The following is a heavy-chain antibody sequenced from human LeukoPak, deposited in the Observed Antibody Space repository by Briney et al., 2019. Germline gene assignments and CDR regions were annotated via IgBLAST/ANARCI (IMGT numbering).Heavy chain of an antibody. Sequence: SVKVSCKASGFTFTSSAMQWVRQARGQRLEWIGWIFVGSGNTNYAQKFPERVNITRDMSTSTAYMELSSLRSEDTAVYYCAAAANILTGYYSGMDVWGQGTTVTVSS. CDR3: AAAANILTGYYSGMDV. V-gene: IGHV1-58*02. D-gene: IGHD3-9*01. CDR2: IFVGSGNT. J-gene: IGHJ6*02. CDR1: GFTFTSSA.